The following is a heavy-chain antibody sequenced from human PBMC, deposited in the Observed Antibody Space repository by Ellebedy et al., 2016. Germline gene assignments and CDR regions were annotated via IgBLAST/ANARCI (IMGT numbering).Heavy chain of an antibody. J-gene: IGHJ4*02. D-gene: IGHD3-16*01. CDR3: TRGPTHGGFDY. Sequence: GESLKISCVASGFTFSTSDMYWVRQTPGKGLEWLSHDVPDGYRKYYADSVKGRFTTSRDISKNTLFLQMNSLRVEDTAVYFCTRGPTHGGFDYWGQGTLVTVSS. V-gene: IGHV3-30*03. CDR2: DVPDGYRK. CDR1: GFTFSTSD.